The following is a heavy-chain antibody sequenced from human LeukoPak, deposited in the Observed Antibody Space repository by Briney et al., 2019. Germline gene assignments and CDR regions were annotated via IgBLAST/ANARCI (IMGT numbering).Heavy chain of an antibody. CDR3: ARANTGMVRGYHYYMDV. J-gene: IGHJ6*03. D-gene: IGHD5-18*01. CDR2: ISYDGSNE. Sequence: GRSLRLSCAASGFTLSDYAIHWVRQAPGKGLEWVAVISYDGSNEYYADSVEGRFTISRDNSKNTLYLQRNSLRAEDTAIYYCARANTGMVRGYHYYMDVWGKGTTVTVSS. CDR1: GFTLSDYA. V-gene: IGHV3-30*01.